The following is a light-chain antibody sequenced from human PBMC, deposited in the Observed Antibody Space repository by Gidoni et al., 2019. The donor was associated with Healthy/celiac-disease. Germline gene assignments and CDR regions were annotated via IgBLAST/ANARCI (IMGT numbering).Light chain of an antibody. CDR3: QKYGSSPWT. CDR2: GAS. J-gene: IGKJ1*01. CDR1: QSVSSSY. V-gene: IGKV3-20*01. Sequence: EIVLTQSPVTLSLSPGERATLSCRASQSVSSSYLAWYQQKPGQAPRLLIYGASSRATGIPDRFSGSGSGTDFTRTISRLEPEDFAVYYCQKYGSSPWTFGQGTKVEIK.